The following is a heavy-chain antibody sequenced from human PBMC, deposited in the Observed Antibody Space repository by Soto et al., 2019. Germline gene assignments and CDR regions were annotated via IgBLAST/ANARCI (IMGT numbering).Heavy chain of an antibody. CDR1: GYTFTSYG. D-gene: IGHD2-2*01. J-gene: IGHJ5*02. V-gene: IGHV1-18*01. CDR2: ISAYNGNT. CDR3: ARDGDIVVVPAALNWFDP. Sequence: ASVKVSCKASGYTFTSYGISWVRQAPGQGLEWMGWISAYNGNTNYAQKLQGRVTMTTDTSTSTAYMELRSLRSDDTAVYYFARDGDIVVVPAALNWFDPRGQGTLVTVSS.